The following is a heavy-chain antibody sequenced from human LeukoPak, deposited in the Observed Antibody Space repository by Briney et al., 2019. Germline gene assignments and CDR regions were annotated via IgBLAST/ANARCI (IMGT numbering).Heavy chain of an antibody. J-gene: IGHJ2*01. CDR2: IKSKTDGGTT. V-gene: IGHV3-15*01. Sequence: GGSLRLPCSASGFTFTNAWMSWVRQAPGKGLEWVGLIKSKTDGGTTDYAAPVQGRFTISRDDSNNTLHLQMSSLKTEDTGVYYCATVYWYFDLWGPGTLLSVSA. CDR1: GFTFTNAW. CDR3: ATVYWYFDL.